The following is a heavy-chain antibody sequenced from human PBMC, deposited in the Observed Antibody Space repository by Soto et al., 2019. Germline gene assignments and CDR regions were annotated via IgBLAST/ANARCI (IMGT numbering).Heavy chain of an antibody. CDR1: GFTFSSYA. J-gene: IGHJ4*02. Sequence: GGSLRLSCAASGFTFSSYAMSWVRQAPGKGLEWVATIIGNGGSANYADSMKGPFTISRDNSKNTLYLQMNSLRVEDTAVYYCTKDNSGTYYTSDHWGQGTLVTVSS. D-gene: IGHD3-10*01. CDR2: IIGNGGSA. CDR3: TKDNSGTYYTSDH. V-gene: IGHV3-23*01.